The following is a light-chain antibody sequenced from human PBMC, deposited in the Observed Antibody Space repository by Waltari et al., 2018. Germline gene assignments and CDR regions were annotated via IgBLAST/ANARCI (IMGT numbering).Light chain of an antibody. J-gene: IGLJ3*02. CDR3: SSYAGSNNRV. V-gene: IGLV2-8*01. Sequence: QSALTQPPSASGSPGQSVTISCTGTSSDVGNYKYVSWYQQHPGKAPKLMIYDVSQGPEGGPVRFSGSKAGNTASLTGAGLQAEDEAEYYCSSYAGSNNRVFGGGTKLTVL. CDR1: SSDVGNYKY. CDR2: DVS.